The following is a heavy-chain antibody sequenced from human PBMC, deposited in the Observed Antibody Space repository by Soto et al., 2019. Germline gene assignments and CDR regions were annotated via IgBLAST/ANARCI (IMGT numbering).Heavy chain of an antibody. CDR1: GYSFTSYW. J-gene: IGHJ6*02. CDR2: IDPSDSYT. D-gene: IGHD6-19*01. CDR3: ARRGAKWLVLTRPYYGMDV. V-gene: IGHV5-10-1*01. Sequence: PGESLKISCKGSGYSFTSYWISWVRQMPGKGLEWMGRIDPSDSYTNYSPSFQGHVTISADKSISTAYLQWISLKASDTAMYYCARRGAKWLVLTRPYYGMDVWGQGTTVTVSS.